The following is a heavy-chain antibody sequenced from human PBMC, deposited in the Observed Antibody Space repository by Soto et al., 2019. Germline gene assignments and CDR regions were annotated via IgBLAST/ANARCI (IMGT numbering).Heavy chain of an antibody. J-gene: IGHJ4*02. CDR3: GRDILLYSSSWPWASFDS. Sequence: QVQLVQSGAEVKKPGASVKVSCKASGYTFTSYGISWVRQAPGQGLEWMGWISAYNGNTNYAQKLQGRVTMTTDTPRSTAYRELRSLRSDDPAVYYCGRDILLYSSSWPWASFDSWGQGPLVTVSS. V-gene: IGHV1-18*01. CDR1: GYTFTSYG. D-gene: IGHD6-13*01. CDR2: ISAYNGNT.